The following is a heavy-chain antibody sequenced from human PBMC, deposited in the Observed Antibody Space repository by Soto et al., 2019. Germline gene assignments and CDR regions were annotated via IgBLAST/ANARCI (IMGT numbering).Heavy chain of an antibody. CDR3: ERRRIAARLGNWFDP. D-gene: IGHD6-6*01. Sequence: ETLSLTCTVSGGSISSSSYYWGWIRQPPGKGLEWIGSIYYSGSTYYNPSLKSRVTISVDTSKNQFSLKLSSVTAADTAVYYCERRRIAARLGNWFDPWGQGTLVTVSS. V-gene: IGHV4-39*01. CDR1: GGSISSSSYY. CDR2: IYYSGST. J-gene: IGHJ5*02.